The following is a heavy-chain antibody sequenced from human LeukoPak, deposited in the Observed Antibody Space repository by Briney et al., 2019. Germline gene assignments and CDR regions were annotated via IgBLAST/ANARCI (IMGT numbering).Heavy chain of an antibody. V-gene: IGHV4-38-2*02. CDR1: GYSITSDYY. Sequence: SETLSLTCTVSGYSITSDYYWGWIRQPPGKGLEWIGTTYHSGSTNYNLSLKSRVTISVDTSKNQFSLKLSSVTAADTAVYYCARHDQTWGQGTLVTVSS. D-gene: IGHD3-16*01. CDR2: TYHSGST. J-gene: IGHJ5*02. CDR3: ARHDQT.